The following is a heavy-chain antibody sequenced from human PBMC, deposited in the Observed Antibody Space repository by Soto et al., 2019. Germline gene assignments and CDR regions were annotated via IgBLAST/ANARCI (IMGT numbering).Heavy chain of an antibody. CDR3: AKDSQSVSVSAARVYGMDV. CDR1: GFTFSSFA. CDR2: TRSNGEYT. D-gene: IGHD2-2*01. J-gene: IGHJ6*02. Sequence: DVQVLESGGGLVQPGGSLRLSCAGSGFTFSSFAMTWVRQAPGKGLEWVSTTRSNGEYTYYTDSVKGRFTVSRDNSKNALFLEMSSLCAADTAIYYCAKDSQSVSVSAARVYGMDVWGQGTTVTVSS. V-gene: IGHV3-23*01.